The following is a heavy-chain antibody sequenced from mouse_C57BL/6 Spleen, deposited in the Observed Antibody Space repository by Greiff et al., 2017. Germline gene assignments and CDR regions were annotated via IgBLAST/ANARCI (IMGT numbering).Heavy chain of an antibody. CDR3: ASSIRDYYDYYAMDY. Sequence: QVQLQQPGAELVMPGASVKLSCKASCYTFTSSWMHWVKQRPGQGLEWIGEIDPSYSFTNYNQKFKGKSTLTVDKSSSTAYMKLSSLTSEDSAVYYCASSIRDYYDYYAMDYWGQGTSVTVSS. CDR2: IDPSYSFT. J-gene: IGHJ4*01. CDR1: CYTFTSSW. D-gene: IGHD1-1*01. V-gene: IGHV1-69*01.